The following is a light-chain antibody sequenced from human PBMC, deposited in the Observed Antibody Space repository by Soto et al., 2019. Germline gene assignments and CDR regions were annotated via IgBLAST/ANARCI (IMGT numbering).Light chain of an antibody. Sequence: QSALTQPASVSGSPGQSITISCTGTSSDVGGYNYVSWYQQHPGKAPKLMIYDVSNRPSGVSNRFSGSKSGNTASLTISWLQAEDEADYYCSSYTSSSTPFYVFGTGTKGTVL. CDR2: DVS. J-gene: IGLJ1*01. CDR1: SSDVGGYNY. V-gene: IGLV2-14*01. CDR3: SSYTSSSTPFYV.